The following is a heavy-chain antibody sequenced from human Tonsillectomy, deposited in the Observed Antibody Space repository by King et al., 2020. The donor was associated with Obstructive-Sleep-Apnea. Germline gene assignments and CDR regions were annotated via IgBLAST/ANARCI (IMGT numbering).Heavy chain of an antibody. CDR2: ISGSGGST. D-gene: IGHD5-18*01. Sequence: VQLVESGGGLVQPGGSLRLSCAGSGFNFRSYAMSGVRQAPGKGLEWVAGISGSGGSTYYADSVKGRFNISRDNSKNMLYLQMNSLRVEDTAIYYCAKGRDGGYSYAPAAFDIWGQGTMVTVSS. CDR1: GFNFRSYA. V-gene: IGHV3-23*04. CDR3: AKGRDGGYSYAPAAFDI. J-gene: IGHJ3*02.